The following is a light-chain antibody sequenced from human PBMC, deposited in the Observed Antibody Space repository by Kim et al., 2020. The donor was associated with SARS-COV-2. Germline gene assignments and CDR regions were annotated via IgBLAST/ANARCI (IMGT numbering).Light chain of an antibody. CDR2: DVS. Sequence: QSALTQPASVSGSPGQSITISCTGTSSDVGGYNFVSWYQQLPGKAPKLMIYDVSSRPSGVSNRFSASKSGNTASLTISGLQAEDEADYYCSSYTSTTTRPEFGGGTQLTVL. J-gene: IGLJ7*01. V-gene: IGLV2-14*03. CDR1: SSDVGGYNF. CDR3: SSYTSTTTRPE.